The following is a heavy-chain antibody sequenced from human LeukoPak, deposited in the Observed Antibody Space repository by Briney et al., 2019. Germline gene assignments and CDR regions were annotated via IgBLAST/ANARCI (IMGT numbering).Heavy chain of an antibody. Sequence: HPGGSLRLSCAASGFTFSDYWMSWIRQASGKGLEWVANIKEDGSDKYYVDSVKGRFTISRDNAKNSLYFQMNSLRAEDTAVYYCARDRLGFHYWGQGTLVTVSS. J-gene: IGHJ4*01. CDR1: GFTFSDYW. CDR3: ARDRLGFHY. CDR2: IKEDGSDK. D-gene: IGHD6-6*01. V-gene: IGHV3-7*01.